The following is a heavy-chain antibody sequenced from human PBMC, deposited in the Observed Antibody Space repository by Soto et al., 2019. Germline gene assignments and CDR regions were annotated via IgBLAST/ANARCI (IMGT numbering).Heavy chain of an antibody. J-gene: IGHJ6*03. V-gene: IGHV4-59*01. CDR3: ARGGEFQLPKNYYYYMDV. Sequence: PSETLSLTCTVSGGSISSYYWSWIRQPPGKGLEWIGYIYYSGSTNYNPSLKSRVTISVDTSKNQFSLKLSSVTAADTAVYYCARGGEFQLPKNYYYYMDVWGKGTTVTVSS. CDR1: GGSISSYY. D-gene: IGHD2-2*01. CDR2: IYYSGST.